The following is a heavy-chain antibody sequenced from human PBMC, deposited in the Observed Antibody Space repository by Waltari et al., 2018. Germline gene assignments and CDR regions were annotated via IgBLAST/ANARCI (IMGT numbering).Heavy chain of an antibody. D-gene: IGHD7-27*01. Sequence: QVQLQQWGAGLLKPSETLSLTCAVYGGSFSGYYGSWIRQPPGKGLEWIGVINHSGSTNYNPSIKSRVTISVDTAKNQFSLKLSSVTAADTAVYYCARVWGIWGQGTLVTVSS. CDR3: ARVWGI. J-gene: IGHJ4*02. CDR1: GGSFSGYY. CDR2: INHSGST. V-gene: IGHV4-34*01.